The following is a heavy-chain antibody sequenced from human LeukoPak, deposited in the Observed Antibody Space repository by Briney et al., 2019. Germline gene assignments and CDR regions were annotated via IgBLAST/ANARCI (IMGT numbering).Heavy chain of an antibody. CDR2: IYTSGST. D-gene: IGHD3-16*02. V-gene: IGHV4-4*07. Sequence: SETLSLTCTVSGGSISTYYWSWIRQPAGKGLEWIGRIYTSGSTNYNPSLKSRVTMSVDTSKNQFSLKLSSVTAADTAVYYCAKYVWGSYPTFEDYWGQGTLVTVSS. CDR1: GGSISTYY. J-gene: IGHJ4*02. CDR3: AKYVWGSYPTFEDY.